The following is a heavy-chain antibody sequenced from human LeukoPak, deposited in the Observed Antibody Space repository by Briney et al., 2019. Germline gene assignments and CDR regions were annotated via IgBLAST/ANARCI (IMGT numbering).Heavy chain of an antibody. CDR2: IYYSGST. J-gene: IGHJ6*03. V-gene: IGHV4-59*01. Sequence: SETLSLTCTVSGGSISSYYWSWIRQPPGKGLEWIGYIYYSGSTNYNPSLKSRVTISVDTSKNQFSLKLSSVTAADTAVYYCARDGPPYSSGWTYYMDVWGKGTTVTVSS. CDR1: GGSISSYY. D-gene: IGHD6-19*01. CDR3: ARDGPPYSSGWTYYMDV.